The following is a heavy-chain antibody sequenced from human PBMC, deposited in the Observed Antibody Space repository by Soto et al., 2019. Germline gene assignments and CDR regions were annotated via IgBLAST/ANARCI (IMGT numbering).Heavy chain of an antibody. J-gene: IGHJ4*02. CDR2: INPSGGTR. CDR3: ARLFVGDYAPGYFDY. V-gene: IGHV1-46*01. CDR1: GYTLSSYY. Sequence: ASVKVSCKASGYTLSSYYMQWVRQAPGQGLEWMGMINPSGGTRSYAQRFQDRVTVTRDTSTSTVYVELSSLRSEDTAVYYCARLFVGDYAPGYFDYWGQGTLVTVSS. D-gene: IGHD4-17*01.